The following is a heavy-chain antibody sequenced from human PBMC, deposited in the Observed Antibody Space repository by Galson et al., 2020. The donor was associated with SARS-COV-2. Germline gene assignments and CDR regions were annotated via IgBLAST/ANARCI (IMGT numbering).Heavy chain of an antibody. CDR3: ARLRVRGSYYVRYFDY. CDR1: GGSISSYY. CDR2: IYYSGST. J-gene: IGHJ4*02. Sequence: SETLSLTCTVSGGSISSYYWSWIRQPPGKGLEWIGYIYYSGSTNYNPSLKSRVTISVDTSKNQFSLKLSSVTAADTAVYYCARLRVRGSYYVRYFDYWGQGTLVTVSS. V-gene: IGHV4-59*08. D-gene: IGHD1-26*01.